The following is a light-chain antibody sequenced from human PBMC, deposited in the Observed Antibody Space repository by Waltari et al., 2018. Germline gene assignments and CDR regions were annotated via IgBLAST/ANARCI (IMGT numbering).Light chain of an antibody. CDR3: QTGGHGTWV. Sequence: QLVLTQSPSPSASLGAPVKLTCTLSSGHSSTLLAWLHQQPEKGPRYLMKVNSDGSHSKGDKIPDRFTGSSSGTEHYLTISSLQSEDEAGDYCQTGGHGTWVFGGGTKLTVL. J-gene: IGLJ3*02. CDR2: VNSDGSH. CDR1: SGHSSTL. V-gene: IGLV4-69*01.